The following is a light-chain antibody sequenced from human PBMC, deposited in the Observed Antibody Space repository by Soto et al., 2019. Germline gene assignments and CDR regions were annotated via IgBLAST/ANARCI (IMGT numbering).Light chain of an antibody. CDR1: QSVSSSY. V-gene: IGKV3-20*01. CDR3: QQYSSSPLT. CDR2: GAS. Sequence: EIVLTQSPGTLSLSPGERATLSCRASQSVSSSYLAWYQQKPGQAPRLLIYGASSRATGIPDRFSGSGSGTAFTLTISRLEPEDFAVYYCQQYSSSPLTFGGGTKVEIK. J-gene: IGKJ4*01.